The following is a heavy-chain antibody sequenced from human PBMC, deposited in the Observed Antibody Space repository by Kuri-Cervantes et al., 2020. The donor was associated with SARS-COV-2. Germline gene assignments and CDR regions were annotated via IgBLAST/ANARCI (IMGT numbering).Heavy chain of an antibody. V-gene: IGHV3-66*02. CDR1: GFTVSSRY. D-gene: IGHD1-26*01. CDR3: ARVEGGSYFGGNNY. Sequence: GESLKISCAASGFTVSSRYMTWVRQAPGKGLEWVSTIYTGGTTDYADSVKGRFIISRDNSKNTLYLQMNSLRAEDTAVYYCARVEGGSYFGGNNYWGQGTLVTVSS. J-gene: IGHJ4*02. CDR2: IYTGGTT.